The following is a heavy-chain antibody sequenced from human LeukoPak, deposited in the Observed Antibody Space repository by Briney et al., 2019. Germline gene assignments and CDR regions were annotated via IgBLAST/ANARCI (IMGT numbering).Heavy chain of an antibody. Sequence: RASVKVSCKASGYTFTSYGISWVRQAPGQGLEWMGWISAYNGNTNYAQKLQGRVTMTTDTSTSTAYMELRSLRSDDTAVYYCARDLRYYGSGSYDYWGQGTLVTVSS. D-gene: IGHD3-10*01. CDR3: ARDLRYYGSGSYDY. CDR1: GYTFTSYG. J-gene: IGHJ4*02. CDR2: ISAYNGNT. V-gene: IGHV1-18*01.